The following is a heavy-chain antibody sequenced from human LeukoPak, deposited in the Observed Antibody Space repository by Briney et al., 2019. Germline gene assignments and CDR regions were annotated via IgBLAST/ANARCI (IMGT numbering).Heavy chain of an antibody. CDR2: INPSGGST. J-gene: IGHJ4*02. V-gene: IGHV1-46*01. CDR1: GYTFTSYY. Sequence: ASVKVSCKASGYTFTSYYMHWVRQAPGQGLEWMGTINPSGGSTSYAQKFQGRVTMTRDTSTSAVYMELSSLRSEDTAVYYCARVSSVGAKPFDYWGQGTLVTVSS. CDR3: ARVSSVGAKPFDY. D-gene: IGHD1-26*01.